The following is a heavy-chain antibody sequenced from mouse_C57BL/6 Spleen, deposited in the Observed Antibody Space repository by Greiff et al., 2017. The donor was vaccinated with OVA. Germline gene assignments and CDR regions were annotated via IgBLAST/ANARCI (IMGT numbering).Heavy chain of an antibody. CDR2: IHPNSGST. D-gene: IGHD3-2*02. CDR3: ALDSSGYSFFDY. V-gene: IGHV1-64*01. J-gene: IGHJ2*01. Sequence: QVQLQQPGAELVKPGASVKLSCKASGYTFTSYWMHWVKQRPGQGLEWIGMIHPNSGSTNYNEKFKSKATLTVDKSSSTAYMQLSSLTSEDFAVYYCALDSSGYSFFDYWGQGTTLTVSS. CDR1: GYTFTSYW.